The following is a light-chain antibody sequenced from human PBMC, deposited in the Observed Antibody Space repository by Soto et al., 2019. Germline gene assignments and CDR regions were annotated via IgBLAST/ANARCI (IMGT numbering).Light chain of an antibody. J-gene: IGKJ4*01. CDR1: QSVSSSY. CDR2: GAS. V-gene: IGKV3-20*01. Sequence: EIVLTQSPGTLSLSPGERATLSCRASQSVSSSYLAWYQQKPGQAPRLLIYGASSRATGIPDRFSGSGSGADFTLIISRLEPEDFAVYYCQQYGSSHLTCGGETKVDIK. CDR3: QQYGSSHLT.